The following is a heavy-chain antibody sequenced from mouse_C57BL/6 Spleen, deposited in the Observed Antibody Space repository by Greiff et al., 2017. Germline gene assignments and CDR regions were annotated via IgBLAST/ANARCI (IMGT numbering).Heavy chain of an antibody. V-gene: IGHV10-1*01. CDR1: GFSFNTYA. Sequence: EVKLVESGGGLVQPKGSLKLSCAASGFSFNTYAMNWVRQAPGKGVEWVARIRSKSNNYATYYADSVKDRFTISRDDSESMLYLQMNNLKTEDTAMYYCVRQGIHWYFDVWGTGTTVTVSS. J-gene: IGHJ1*03. CDR2: IRSKSNNYAT. CDR3: VRQGIHWYFDV.